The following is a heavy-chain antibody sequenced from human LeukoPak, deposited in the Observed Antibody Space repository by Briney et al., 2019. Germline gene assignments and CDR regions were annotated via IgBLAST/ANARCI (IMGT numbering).Heavy chain of an antibody. D-gene: IGHD5-18*01. CDR1: GSSMATYS. CDR3: ARHFLRYGSYYDY. CDR2: MYTTGST. J-gene: IGHJ4*02. V-gene: IGHV4-4*09. Sequence: SETLSLTCTVSGSSMATYSWSWIRQPPGKGLEWVGYMYTTGSTHYNPSLKSRVTMSLDTSKNQFSLKLSSVTAADTAVYYCARHFLRYGSYYDYWGQGTLVTVSS.